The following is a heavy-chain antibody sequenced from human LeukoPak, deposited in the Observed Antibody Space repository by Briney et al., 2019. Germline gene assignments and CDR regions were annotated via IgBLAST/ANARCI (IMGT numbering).Heavy chain of an antibody. CDR1: GFALSSYW. D-gene: IGHD2-2*01. V-gene: IGHV3-7*01. CDR3: ARVRARSYCSSTSCYGY. J-gene: IGHJ4*02. Sequence: GGSLRLSCAASGFALSSYWMSWVRQAPGKGLEWVANIKQDGSEKYYVDSVKGRFTISRDNAKNSLYLQMNSLRAEDTAVYYCARVRARSYCSSTSCYGYWGQGTLVTVSS. CDR2: IKQDGSEK.